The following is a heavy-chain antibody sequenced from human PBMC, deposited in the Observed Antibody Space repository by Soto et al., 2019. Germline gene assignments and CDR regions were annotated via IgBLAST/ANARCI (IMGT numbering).Heavy chain of an antibody. CDR2: IIPLFGTP. CDR1: GGPFSSYG. Sequence: VLLVQSGAEVKKPGSSVKVSCTSSGGPFSSYGISWVRQVPGQGLEWLGGIIPLFGTPSYARNFQDRLTITADESTTTAYMELSSLTSEDTAIYFCARDGTIQMANFDFWGQGTLVTVSS. V-gene: IGHV1-69*01. CDR3: ARDGTIQMANFDF. D-gene: IGHD1-1*01. J-gene: IGHJ4*02.